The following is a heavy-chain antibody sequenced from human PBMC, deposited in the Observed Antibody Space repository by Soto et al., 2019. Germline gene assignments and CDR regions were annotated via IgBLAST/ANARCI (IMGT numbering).Heavy chain of an antibody. CDR1: GFTFSSCA. D-gene: IGHD3-22*01. J-gene: IGHJ4*02. Sequence: RRLSCAASGFTFSSCAMSWVRQAPGKGLEWVSGISGSGGGTYYADSVKGRFTISRDNSKNTLYLQMNSLRAEDTAVYYCAKDRSRSYGSGYPLGYFDYWGQGTLVTVSS. CDR3: AKDRSRSYGSGYPLGYFDY. V-gene: IGHV3-23*01. CDR2: ISGSGGGT.